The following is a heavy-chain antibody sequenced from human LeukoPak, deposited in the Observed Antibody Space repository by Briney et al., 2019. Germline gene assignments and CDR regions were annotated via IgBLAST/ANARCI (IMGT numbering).Heavy chain of an antibody. Sequence: GGSLRLSCAASGFTFSSYNMNWVRQAPGKGLEWVAFIRYDGSNKYYADSVKGRFTISRDNSKNTLYLQMNSLRAEDTAVYYCAKTTTDDYYYYYMDVWGKGTTVTVSS. V-gene: IGHV3-30*02. D-gene: IGHD4-11*01. CDR3: AKTTTDDYYYYYMDV. J-gene: IGHJ6*03. CDR2: IRYDGSNK. CDR1: GFTFSSYN.